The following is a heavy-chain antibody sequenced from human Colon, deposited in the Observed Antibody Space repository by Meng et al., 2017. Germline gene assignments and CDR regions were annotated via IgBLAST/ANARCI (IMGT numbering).Heavy chain of an antibody. V-gene: IGHV3-11*01. J-gene: IGHJ4*02. CDR2: ISTTGSIA. CDR3: ATTGSRSSGS. Sequence: QVQLGEAGGGWVKPGGSLRLSCAASGFIFSDYYMAWIRQTPGKGLEWVSYISTTGSIAYYADSVKGRFTISRDNAKNSVYLQMNSLRAEDTAVYYCATTGSRSSGSWGQGTLVTVSS. D-gene: IGHD3-22*01. CDR1: GFIFSDYY.